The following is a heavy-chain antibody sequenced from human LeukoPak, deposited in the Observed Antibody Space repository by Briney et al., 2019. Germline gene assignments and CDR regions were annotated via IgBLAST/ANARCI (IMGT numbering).Heavy chain of an antibody. CDR2: ISSSTAYI. V-gene: IGHV3-21*01. CDR1: GFTFRSYT. CDR3: AREGGRGGSSSDYFDS. J-gene: IGHJ4*02. D-gene: IGHD6-6*01. Sequence: GGSLRLSCAASGFTFRSYTMNWVRQAPGKGLEWVSSISSSTAYIYYADSLRGRFTISRDNAGNSLFLQMDSLRAEDTAVYYCAREGGRGGSSSDYFDSWGQGTLVTVSS.